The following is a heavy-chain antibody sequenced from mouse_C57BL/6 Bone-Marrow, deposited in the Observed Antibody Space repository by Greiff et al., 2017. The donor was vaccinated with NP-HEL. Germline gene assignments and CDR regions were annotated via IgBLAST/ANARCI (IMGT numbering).Heavy chain of an antibody. J-gene: IGHJ2*01. Sequence: QVQLKQSGAELVRPGASVTLSCKASGYTFTDYEMHWVKQTPVHVLEWIGAIDPETGGTAYNQKFKGKAILTADKSSSTAYMELRSLTSEDSAVYYCTRSLLFFDYWGQGTTLTVSS. CDR2: IDPETGGT. CDR3: TRSLLFFDY. CDR1: GYTFTDYE. D-gene: IGHD2-12*01. V-gene: IGHV1-15*01.